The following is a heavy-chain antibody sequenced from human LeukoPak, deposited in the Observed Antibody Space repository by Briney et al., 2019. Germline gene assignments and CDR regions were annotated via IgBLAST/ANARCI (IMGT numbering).Heavy chain of an antibody. CDR1: GFTFNTYW. Sequence: GGSLRLSCAASGFTFNTYWMHWVRQGPGKGLVWVSRIYSDGSRTTYADSVRGRFTISGDNAKNTLYLQMNSLRAEDTAVYYCARGGGYSYGSFDYWGQGTLVTVSS. CDR2: IYSDGSRT. D-gene: IGHD5-18*01. CDR3: ARGGGYSYGSFDY. J-gene: IGHJ4*02. V-gene: IGHV3-74*01.